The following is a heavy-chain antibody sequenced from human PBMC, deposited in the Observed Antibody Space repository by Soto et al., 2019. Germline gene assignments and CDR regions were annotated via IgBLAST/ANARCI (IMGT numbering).Heavy chain of an antibody. J-gene: IGHJ4*02. CDR2: ISYDGSNK. Sequence: QVQLVESGGGVVQPGRSLRLSCAASGFTFSSYAMHWVRQAPGKGLEWVAVISYDGSNKYYADSVKGRFTISRDNSKNTLYLKMNSLRAEDTAVYYCAREGGHYGDYFDYWGQGTLVTVSS. CDR1: GFTFSSYA. D-gene: IGHD4-17*01. CDR3: AREGGHYGDYFDY. V-gene: IGHV3-30-3*01.